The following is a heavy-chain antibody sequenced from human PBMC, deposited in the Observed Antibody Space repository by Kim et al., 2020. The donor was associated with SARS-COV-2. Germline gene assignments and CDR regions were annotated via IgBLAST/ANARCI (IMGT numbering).Heavy chain of an antibody. J-gene: IGHJ4*02. CDR3: EASDF. CDR2: ISGSGRGK. Sequence: ISGSGRGKHYANSVRGRFTLSRDNSKSTLFLQMSSLRVEDTAVYYCEASDFWGQGALVTVSS. V-gene: IGHV3-23*01.